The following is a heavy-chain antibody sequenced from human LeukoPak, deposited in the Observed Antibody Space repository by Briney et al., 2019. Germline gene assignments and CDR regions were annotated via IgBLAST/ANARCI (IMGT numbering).Heavy chain of an antibody. D-gene: IGHD3-22*01. V-gene: IGHV4-59*01. Sequence: SETLSLTCTVSGRSISSYYWSWIRQPPGKGLEWIGYIYYSGSTNYNPSLKSRVTISVDTSKNQFSLKLSSVTAADTAVYYCARVGSRYYDSSGYYSNWFDPWGQGTLVTVSS. CDR2: IYYSGST. CDR3: ARVGSRYYDSSGYYSNWFDP. J-gene: IGHJ5*02. CDR1: GRSISSYY.